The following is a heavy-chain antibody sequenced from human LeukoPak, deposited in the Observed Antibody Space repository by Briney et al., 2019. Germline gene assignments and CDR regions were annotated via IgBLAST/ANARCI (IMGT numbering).Heavy chain of an antibody. CDR3: AKGTPNTGWFDP. D-gene: IGHD1-14*01. V-gene: IGHV1-46*01. CDR1: GHTFTTYY. CDR2: INPNGDGT. J-gene: IGHJ5*02. Sequence: ASVKVSCKASGHTFTTYYVHLVRQAPGQGLEWMGVINPNGDGTNYPQRFQGRVTLTRDTSTSTVYMELSSLRSEDTAIYYCAKGTPNTGWFDPWGQGTLVTVSS.